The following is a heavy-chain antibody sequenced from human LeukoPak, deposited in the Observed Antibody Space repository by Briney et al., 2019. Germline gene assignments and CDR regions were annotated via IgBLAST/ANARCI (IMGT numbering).Heavy chain of an antibody. CDR3: AIGTPTKGMDV. D-gene: IGHD2-2*01. CDR2: IWYDGSNK. Sequence: GGSLRLSCAASGFTFSSYGMHWVRQAPGKGLEWVAVIWYDGSNKYYADSVKGRFTISRDNSKNTLYLQMNSLRAEDTAVYYCAIGTPTKGMDVWGKGTTVTVSS. CDR1: GFTFSSYG. J-gene: IGHJ6*04. V-gene: IGHV3-33*01.